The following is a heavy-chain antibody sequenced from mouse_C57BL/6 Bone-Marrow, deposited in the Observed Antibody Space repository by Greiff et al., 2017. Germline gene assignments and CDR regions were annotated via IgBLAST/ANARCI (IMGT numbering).Heavy chain of an antibody. V-gene: IGHV1-55*01. Sequence: QVQLQQPGAELVKPGASVKMSCKASGYTFTSYWITWVKQRPGQGLEWIGDIYPGSGSTNYNEKFTSKATLTVDTASSTAYMQLSSLTSEDSAVYYCARPYYSNYWYFDVWGTGTTVTVSS. J-gene: IGHJ1*03. CDR1: GYTFTSYW. CDR3: ARPYYSNYWYFDV. CDR2: IYPGSGST. D-gene: IGHD2-5*01.